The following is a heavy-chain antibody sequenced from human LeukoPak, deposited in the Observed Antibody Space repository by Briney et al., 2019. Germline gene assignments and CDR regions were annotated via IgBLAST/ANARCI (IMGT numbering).Heavy chain of an antibody. CDR3: ARDPPSSHIGIDY. D-gene: IGHD2-2*01. CDR1: GYTLTELS. J-gene: IGHJ4*02. V-gene: IGHV1-2*02. Sequence: GASVKVSCKVSGYTLTELSMHWVRQAPGQGLECMGWINLNNGDTKYAQKFQGRVTMTRDASINTAYMELSGLRSDDTAVYYCARDPPSSHIGIDYWGQGTLVTVSS. CDR2: INLNNGDT.